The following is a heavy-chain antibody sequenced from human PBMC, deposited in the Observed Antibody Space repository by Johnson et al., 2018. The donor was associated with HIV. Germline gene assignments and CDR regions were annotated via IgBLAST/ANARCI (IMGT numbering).Heavy chain of an antibody. CDR3: AKDQWSRSLTYGAFYF. D-gene: IGHD6-13*01. CDR1: GFTLSNYG. J-gene: IGHJ3*01. Sequence: QVHLVEPGGGVVQPGGSLRLPCVASGFTLSNYGMHWVRQAPGKGLEWVAFIRYDVGTKYYSDSEKGRFTISRDNSKNTLYLQMNSLRPEDTAVYYCAKDQWSRSLTYGAFYFWGRGTMVTVSS. V-gene: IGHV3-30*02. CDR2: IRYDVGTK.